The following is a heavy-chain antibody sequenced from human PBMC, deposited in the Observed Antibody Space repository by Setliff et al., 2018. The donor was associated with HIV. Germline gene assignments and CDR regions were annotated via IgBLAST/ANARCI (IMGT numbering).Heavy chain of an antibody. D-gene: IGHD2-21*02. V-gene: IGHV4-59*08. Sequence: SCTVSGGSISNYYWSWIRQPPGKGLEWIGCGYYSGITHYDPSLKSRVSISVDASKNQFSLRLNSVTVADTAVYFCARSSRGSLRDLDYWGPGTLVTV. CDR2: GYYSGIT. J-gene: IGHJ4*02. CDR3: ARSSRGSLRDLDY. CDR1: GGSISNYY.